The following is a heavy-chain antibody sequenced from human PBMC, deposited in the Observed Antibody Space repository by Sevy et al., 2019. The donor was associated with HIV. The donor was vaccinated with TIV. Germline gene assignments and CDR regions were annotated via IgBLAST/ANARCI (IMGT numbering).Heavy chain of an antibody. CDR1: GGSVNNYC. V-gene: IGHV4-59*02. CDR2: IHDNGRT. J-gene: IGHJ4*02. Sequence: SETLSLICTVSGGSVNNYCWTWIRQSPGKGLEWIACIHDNGRTKYNPSLKSRVSISVDMSKNQFSLKLTSVTAADTAVYYCARIPDISGWPFDIWGQGALVTVSS. CDR3: ARIPDISGWPFDI. D-gene: IGHD6-19*01.